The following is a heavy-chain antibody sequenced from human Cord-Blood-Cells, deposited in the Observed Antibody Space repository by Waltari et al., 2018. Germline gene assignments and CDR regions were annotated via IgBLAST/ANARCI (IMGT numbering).Heavy chain of an antibody. Sequence: QVQLQQWGAGLLKPSETLSLNCAVSGGSFRGSYWRWLRQSPGKGLEWIGEINHSGSTNYNPSLKSRVTISVDTSKNQFSLKLSSVTAADTAVYYCARGGHSGYVSPPDYWGQGTLVTVSS. V-gene: IGHV4-34*01. CDR3: ARGGHSGYVSPPDY. J-gene: IGHJ4*02. D-gene: IGHD5-12*01. CDR1: GGSFRGSY. CDR2: INHSGST.